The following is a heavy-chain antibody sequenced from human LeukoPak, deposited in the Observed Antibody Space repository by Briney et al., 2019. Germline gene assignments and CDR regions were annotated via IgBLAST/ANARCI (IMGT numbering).Heavy chain of an antibody. Sequence: PGGSLRLSCAASGFTFSSYSMNWVRQAPGKGLEWVSSISSSSYIYYADSVKGRFTISRDNARNSLYLQMNSLRAEDTAVYYCARDRWAAAANGGYFDYWGQGTLVTVSS. CDR1: GFTFSSYS. V-gene: IGHV3-21*01. CDR2: ISSSSYI. CDR3: ARDRWAAAANGGYFDY. J-gene: IGHJ4*02. D-gene: IGHD6-13*01.